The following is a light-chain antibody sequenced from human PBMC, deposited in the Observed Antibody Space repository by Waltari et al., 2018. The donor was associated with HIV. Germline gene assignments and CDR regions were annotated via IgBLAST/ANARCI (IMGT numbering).Light chain of an antibody. V-gene: IGKV4-1*01. CDR1: HSVLYTSNSNNY. CDR3: QQYYSTPIT. CDR2: WAS. J-gene: IGKJ5*01. Sequence: DIVMTQSPDSLAVSLGARATINCKSSHSVLYTSNSNNYLAWYQQKPGQPPKLLIYWASTRESGVPDRFSCSGSGTEFTLTISSLQAEDVAVYYCQQYYSTPITFGQGTRLEIK.